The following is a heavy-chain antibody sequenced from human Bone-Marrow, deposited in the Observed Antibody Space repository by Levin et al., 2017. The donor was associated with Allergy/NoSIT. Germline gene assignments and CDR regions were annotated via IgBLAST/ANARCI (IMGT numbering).Heavy chain of an antibody. CDR2: NNSDGSST. J-gene: IGHJ4*02. CDR3: AKGGGKVFDY. D-gene: IGHD3-16*01. V-gene: IGHV3-74*01. Sequence: PGGSLRLSCAASGFTFSSYWMHWVRQAPGKGLVWVSRNNSDGSSTTYADSVKGRFTISRDNAKNTLYLQMNSLRAEDTDVYYCAKGGGKVFDYWGQGTLVTVSS. CDR1: GFTFSSYW.